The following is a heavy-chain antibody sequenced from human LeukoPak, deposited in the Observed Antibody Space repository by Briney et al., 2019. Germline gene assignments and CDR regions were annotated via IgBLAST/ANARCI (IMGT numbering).Heavy chain of an antibody. J-gene: IGHJ4*02. CDR2: ISGSGGST. CDR3: AKGYDILTGGFDY. V-gene: IGHV3-23*01. CDR1: GFSFSNFG. D-gene: IGHD3-9*01. Sequence: GGSLRLSCAASGFSFSNFGMSWVRQSPGKGLEWVSAISGSGGSTYYADSVKGRFTISRDNSKNTLYLQMNSLRAEDTAVYYCAKGYDILTGGFDYWGQGTLVTVSS.